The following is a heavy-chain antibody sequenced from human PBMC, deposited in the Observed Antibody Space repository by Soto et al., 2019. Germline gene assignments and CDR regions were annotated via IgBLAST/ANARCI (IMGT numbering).Heavy chain of an antibody. D-gene: IGHD3-9*01. CDR2: IYYSGST. Sequence: SETLSLTCTVSGCSISSYYWSWIRQPPGKGLEWIGYIYYSGSTNYNPSLKSRVTISVDTSKNQFSLKLSSVTAADTAVYYCARLFPGFNYYYYGMDVWGQGTTVTVSS. V-gene: IGHV4-59*08. CDR1: GCSISSYY. J-gene: IGHJ6*02. CDR3: ARLFPGFNYYYYGMDV.